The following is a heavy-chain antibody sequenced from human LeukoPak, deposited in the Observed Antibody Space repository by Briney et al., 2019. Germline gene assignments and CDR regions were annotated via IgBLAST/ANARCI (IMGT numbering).Heavy chain of an antibody. J-gene: IGHJ6*03. CDR1: GYTFTSYD. D-gene: IGHD4-23*01. CDR2: MNPNSCNT. CDR3: ARGHTTVATPGDMDV. Sequence: ASVKVSCKASGYTFTSYDINWVRQATGQGLEWMGWMNPNSCNTGYAQKFQGRVTITRNTSISTAYMELSSLRSEDTAVYYCARGHTTVATPGDMDVWGKGTTVTVSS. V-gene: IGHV1-8*03.